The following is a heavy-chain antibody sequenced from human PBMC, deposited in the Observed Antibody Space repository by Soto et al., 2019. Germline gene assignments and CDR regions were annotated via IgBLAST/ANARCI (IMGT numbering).Heavy chain of an antibody. D-gene: IGHD3-22*01. CDR3: STLPFYYESSPRDYFDY. Sequence: EVQLVESGGGLVQPGGSLKVSCAASGFPFSGSVMHWVRQASGKGLEWVGRIRTNADTYATAYAASVKGRFTISRDDTKNTTYLQMNSLKTEETAIYYCSTLPFYYESSPRDYFDYWGQGTLVTVSS. V-gene: IGHV3-73*02. CDR1: GFPFSGSV. J-gene: IGHJ4*02. CDR2: IRTNADTYAT.